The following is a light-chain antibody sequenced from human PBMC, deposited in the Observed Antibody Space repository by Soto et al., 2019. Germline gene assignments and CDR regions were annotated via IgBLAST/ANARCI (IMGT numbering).Light chain of an antibody. V-gene: IGKV1-5*01. CDR2: DAS. CDR1: QSISSW. Sequence: DIHMTQSPSTLSASLGDGVTITCRASQSISSWLSWYQQKPGKAPKLLIYDASSLQSGVPSRFSGSGSGTEFTLTISGLQPDDFATYYCQHYNTYSTWTFGQGTKVDIK. J-gene: IGKJ1*01. CDR3: QHYNTYSTWT.